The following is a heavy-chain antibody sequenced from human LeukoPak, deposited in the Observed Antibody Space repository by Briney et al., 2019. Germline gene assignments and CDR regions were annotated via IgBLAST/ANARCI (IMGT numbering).Heavy chain of an antibody. J-gene: IGHJ4*02. V-gene: IGHV3-74*01. Sequence: PGGSLRLSCTVSGFTFSDYWMHWVRQAPGKGLVWVSRINFDGSSTTYADSVKGRFTISRDNAKNTPYLQMSSLRAEDSAVYYCARDDGDYFDYWGRGTLVTVSS. CDR2: INFDGSST. CDR1: GFTFSDYW. D-gene: IGHD3-3*01. CDR3: ARDDGDYFDY.